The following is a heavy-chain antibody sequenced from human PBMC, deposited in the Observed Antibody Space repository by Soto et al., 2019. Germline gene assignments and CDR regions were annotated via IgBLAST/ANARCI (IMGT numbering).Heavy chain of an antibody. D-gene: IGHD4-17*01. Sequence: QITLKESGPTLVKPTQTLTLTCTFSGFSLSTSGVGVGWIRQPPGKALEWLALIYWDDDKRYSPSLKSRLTITKDPSKNQVVLTMTNMDPVDTATYYCARTTYGDYYTVVYRLRMYAFDIWGQGTMVTVSS. V-gene: IGHV2-5*02. CDR2: IYWDDDK. CDR3: ARTTYGDYYTVVYRLRMYAFDI. J-gene: IGHJ3*02. CDR1: GFSLSTSGVG.